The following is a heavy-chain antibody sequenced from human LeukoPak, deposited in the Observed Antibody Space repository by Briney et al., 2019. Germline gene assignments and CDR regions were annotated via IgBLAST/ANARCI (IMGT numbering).Heavy chain of an antibody. J-gene: IGHJ4*02. CDR1: GGSISSGGYY. CDR3: ARASPGCDFWSGYNPSQYFDY. CDR2: IYYSGST. V-gene: IGHV4-31*03. D-gene: IGHD3-3*01. Sequence: SQTLSLTCTVSGGSISSGGYYWSWIRQHPGKGLEWIGYIYYSGSTYYNPSLKSRVTISVDTSKNQFSLKLSSVTAADTAVYYCARASPGCDFWSGYNPSQYFDYWGQGTLVTVSS.